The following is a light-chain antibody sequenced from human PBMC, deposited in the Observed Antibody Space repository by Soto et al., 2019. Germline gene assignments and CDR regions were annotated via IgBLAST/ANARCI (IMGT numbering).Light chain of an antibody. CDR3: TSHAGTISFPYI. J-gene: IGLJ1*01. V-gene: IGLV2-8*01. CDR1: SSHVGAYNY. CDR2: EVN. Sequence: QSALAQPPSASGSPGPSVTISCTVTSSHVGAYNYVSWYQHHPGKAPKLVAYEVNKRPSGVPDRFSGSKSGNTASLTVSGLQAEDEADYYCTSHAGTISFPYIFGTGTKVTVL.